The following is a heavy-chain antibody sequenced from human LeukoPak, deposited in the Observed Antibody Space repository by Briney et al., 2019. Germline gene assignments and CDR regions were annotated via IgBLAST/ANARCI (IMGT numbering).Heavy chain of an antibody. J-gene: IGHJ3*02. CDR1: GFTFSSYS. Sequence: GGSLRLSCAASGFTFSSYSMNWVRQAPGKGLEWVSSISSSSSYIYYADSVKGRFTISRDNAKNSLYLQMNSLRAEDTALYYCAKGKTYLDAFDIWGQGTMVTVSS. CDR2: ISSSSSYI. V-gene: IGHV3-21*04. CDR3: AKGKTYLDAFDI.